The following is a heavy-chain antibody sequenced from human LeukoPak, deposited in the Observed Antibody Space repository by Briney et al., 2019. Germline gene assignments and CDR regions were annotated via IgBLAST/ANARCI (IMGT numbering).Heavy chain of an antibody. CDR2: IWYDGSNK. CDR1: KFTFSSYA. D-gene: IGHD4-17*01. J-gene: IGHJ4*02. Sequence: GGSLRLSCAASKFTFSSYAMSWVRQAPGRGLEWVAVIWYDGSNKYYADSVKGRFTISRDNSKNTLYLQMNSLRAEDTAVYYCAKLPFPSSMTTEHHQKNYWGQGTLVTVSS. V-gene: IGHV3-30*02. CDR3: AKLPFPSSMTTEHHQKNY.